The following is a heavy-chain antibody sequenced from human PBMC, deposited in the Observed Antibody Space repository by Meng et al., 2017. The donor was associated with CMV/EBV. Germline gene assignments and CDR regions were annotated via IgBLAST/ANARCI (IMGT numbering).Heavy chain of an antibody. V-gene: IGHV3-23*01. Sequence: GESLNISCAASGFIFSNYAMNWVRQAPGKGLEWGSGISDNGDNTDYADSVKGRFTISRDNSKNTLYLQMHSLRTEDTAVYYCAKDVAYYYFWSGYYTNNYYGMDVWGQGTTVTVSS. CDR2: ISDNGDNT. D-gene: IGHD3-3*01. CDR3: AKDVAYYYFWSGYYTNNYYGMDV. J-gene: IGHJ6*02. CDR1: GFIFSNYA.